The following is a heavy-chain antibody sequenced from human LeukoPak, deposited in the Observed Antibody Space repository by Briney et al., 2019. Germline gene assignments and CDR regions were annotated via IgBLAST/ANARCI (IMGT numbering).Heavy chain of an antibody. Sequence: SQTLSLTCAISGDSVSSSTASWTWIRQSPSRGLEWLGRTYYRSKWYYDYAVSVKSRIIINPDTSKNQFSLQLNSVTPEDTAVYYCAGGVPTPAFEIWGQGTMVTVS. J-gene: IGHJ3*02. CDR1: GDSVSSSTAS. V-gene: IGHV6-1*01. CDR2: TYYRSKWYY. CDR3: AGGVPTPAFEI.